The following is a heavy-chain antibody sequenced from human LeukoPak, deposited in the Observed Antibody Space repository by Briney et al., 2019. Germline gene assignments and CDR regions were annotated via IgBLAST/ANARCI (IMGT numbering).Heavy chain of an antibody. D-gene: IGHD5-12*01. CDR2: IHSDGTT. CDR3: ATDLSGRQDY. J-gene: IGHJ4*02. Sequence: GGSLRLSCAASEFSVSHNYMSWVRQAPGKGLEWVSVIHSDGTTHYADSVKGRFTTSRNNAGDTLFLQMNSLRAEDTGVYYCATDLSGRQDYWGQGTLVTVSS. CDR1: EFSVSHNY. V-gene: IGHV3-53*01.